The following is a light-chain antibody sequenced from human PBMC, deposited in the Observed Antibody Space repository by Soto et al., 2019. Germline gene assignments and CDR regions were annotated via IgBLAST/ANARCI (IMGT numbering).Light chain of an antibody. CDR3: QQYNSYSSWT. J-gene: IGKJ1*01. V-gene: IGKV1-5*01. CDR2: DAS. Sequence: DIQMTQSPSTLSASVGDRVTIPCRASQSISSWLAWYQQKPGTAPKLLSYDASSLESGVPSRFSGSGSGTECTLTISSLQPDDFAAYYCQQYNSYSSWTFGQGTKVEIK. CDR1: QSISSW.